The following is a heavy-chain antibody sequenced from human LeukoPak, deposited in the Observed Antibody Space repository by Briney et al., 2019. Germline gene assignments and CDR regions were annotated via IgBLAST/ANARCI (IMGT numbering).Heavy chain of an antibody. V-gene: IGHV4-39*01. CDR1: GGSISSSSYY. Sequence: SETLSLTCTVSGGSISSSSYYWGWIRQPPGKGLEWIGGIYYSGSTYYNPSLKSRVTISVDTSKNQFSLKLSSVTAADTAVYYCASHLGYCSGGSRFTFDYWGQGTLVTVSS. CDR2: IYYSGST. CDR3: ASHLGYCSGGSRFTFDY. J-gene: IGHJ4*02. D-gene: IGHD2-15*01.